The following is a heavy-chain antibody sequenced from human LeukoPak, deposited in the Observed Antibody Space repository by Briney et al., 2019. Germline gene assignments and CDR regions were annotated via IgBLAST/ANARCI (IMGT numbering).Heavy chain of an antibody. CDR3: AKVGGQLWLGPDY. Sequence: PGGSLRLSCAASGFTFSSYAMSWVRQAPGKGLEWVSAISGSGGSTYYADSVKGRFTISRDNSKNTLYLQMNSLRAGDTAVYYCAKVGGQLWLGPDYWGQGTLVTVSS. CDR1: GFTFSSYA. D-gene: IGHD5-18*01. V-gene: IGHV3-23*01. J-gene: IGHJ4*02. CDR2: ISGSGGST.